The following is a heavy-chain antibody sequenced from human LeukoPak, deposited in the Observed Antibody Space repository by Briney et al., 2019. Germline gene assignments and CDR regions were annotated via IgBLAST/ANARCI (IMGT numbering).Heavy chain of an antibody. CDR2: IIPIFGTA. J-gene: IGHJ5*02. D-gene: IGHD2-15*01. V-gene: IGHV1-69*06. CDR1: GGTFSSYA. CDR3: ARGGYCSGGSCHKFDP. Sequence: SVKVSCKASGGTFSSYAISWVRQAPGQGLEWMGGIIPIFGTANYAQKFQGRVTITADKSTSTAYMELSSLRSEDTAVYYCARGGYCSGGSCHKFDPWGQGTLVTVSS.